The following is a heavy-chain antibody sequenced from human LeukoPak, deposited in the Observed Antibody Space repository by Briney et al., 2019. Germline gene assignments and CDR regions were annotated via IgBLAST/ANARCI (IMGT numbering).Heavy chain of an antibody. V-gene: IGHV1-46*01. Sequence: ASVKVSGKASGYTFTSYYMHWVRQAPGQGLDWIGIITPSGRSKSYAQKFQGRVTMSRDMSTSTVYMELSSLRSEDTAVYYWARAPTGTSRGAWFDPWGQGTLVTVSS. D-gene: IGHD1-1*01. CDR3: ARAPTGTSRGAWFDP. CDR2: ITPSGRSK. J-gene: IGHJ5*02. CDR1: GYTFTSYY.